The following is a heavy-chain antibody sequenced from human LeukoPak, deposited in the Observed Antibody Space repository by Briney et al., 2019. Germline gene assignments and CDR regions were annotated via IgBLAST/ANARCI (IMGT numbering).Heavy chain of an antibody. CDR1: GGSFSGYY. CDR2: INHSGST. V-gene: IGHV4-34*01. D-gene: IGHD5-18*01. CDR3: ASRGIQLWSFDY. J-gene: IGHJ4*02. Sequence: SETLSLTCAVYGGSFSGYYWSWIRQPPGKGLEWIGEINHSGSTNYNPSLKSRVTISVDTSKNQFSLKLSSVTAADTAVYYCASRGIQLWSFDYWGQGTLVTVSS.